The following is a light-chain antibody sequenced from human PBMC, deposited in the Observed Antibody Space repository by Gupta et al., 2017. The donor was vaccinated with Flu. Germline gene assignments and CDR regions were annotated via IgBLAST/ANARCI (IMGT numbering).Light chain of an antibody. CDR2: DND. Sequence: TSNIGNNYVCWYQQFPGTVPKVLIYDNDKRPSGIPDRFSGSKSGTSATLDITGLQPGDEADYYCESWDSRLSIGVFGGGTKLTVL. CDR3: ESWDSRLSIGV. CDR1: TSNIGNNY. J-gene: IGLJ3*02. V-gene: IGLV1-51*01.